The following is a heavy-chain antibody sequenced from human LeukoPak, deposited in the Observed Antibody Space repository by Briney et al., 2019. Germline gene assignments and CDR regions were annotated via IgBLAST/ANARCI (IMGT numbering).Heavy chain of an antibody. CDR2: FYNGGST. CDR3: ARQLREVRGVITLYYYYYMDI. V-gene: IGHV4-39*01. CDR1: GGSISSDSDY. J-gene: IGHJ6*03. D-gene: IGHD3-10*01. Sequence: SETLSLTCTVSGGSISSDSDYWVWIRQPPGKGLEWVGNFYNGGSTYYNPSLKSRVTISVDTSKNQFSLKLSSVTAADTAVYYCARQLREVRGVITLYYYYYMDIWGKGTTVTVPS.